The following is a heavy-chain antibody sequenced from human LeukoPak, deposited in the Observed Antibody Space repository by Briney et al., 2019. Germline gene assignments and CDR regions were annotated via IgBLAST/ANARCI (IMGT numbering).Heavy chain of an antibody. CDR1: GFIFSSYW. J-gene: IGHJ6*02. V-gene: IGHV3-7*01. D-gene: IGHD3-9*01. CDR2: IIQDGSEK. Sequence: GGSLRLSCAASGFIFSSYWMSWVRQAPGKGLEWVANIIQDGSEKYYVDSVKGRFTISRDNSKNTLYLQMNSLRAEDTAVYYCARDQDDILTGYSRGAMDVWGQGTTVTVSS. CDR3: ARDQDDILTGYSRGAMDV.